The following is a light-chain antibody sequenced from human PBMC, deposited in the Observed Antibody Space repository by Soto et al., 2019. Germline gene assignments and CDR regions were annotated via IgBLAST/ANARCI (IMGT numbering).Light chain of an antibody. V-gene: IGKV3-11*01. CDR1: QSVSSY. CDR2: DAS. J-gene: IGKJ5*01. CDR3: QQYNNWPI. Sequence: EIVLTQSPATLSLSPGERATLSCRASQSVSSYLAWYQQKPGQAPRLLIYDASNRATGIPARFSGSGSGTDFTLTISRLEPEDFAVYYCQQYNNWPIFGQGTRLEMK.